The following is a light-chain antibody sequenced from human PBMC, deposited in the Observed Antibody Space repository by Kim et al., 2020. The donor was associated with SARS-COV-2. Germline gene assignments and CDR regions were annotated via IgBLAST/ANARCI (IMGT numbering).Light chain of an antibody. CDR3: QQYNNWPWT. CDR1: QSVSSN. CDR2: GAS. J-gene: IGKJ1*01. Sequence: VSPGERPTLTCRASQSVSSNFAWYQRKPGQAPRLLIYGASTRATDIPARFSGSGSGTEFSLTISSLQSEDFAVYYCQQYNNWPWTFGQGTKVEIK. V-gene: IGKV3-15*01.